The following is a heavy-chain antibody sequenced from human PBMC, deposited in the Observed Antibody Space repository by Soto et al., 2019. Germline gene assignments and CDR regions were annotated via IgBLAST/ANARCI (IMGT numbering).Heavy chain of an antibody. CDR2: SYSGGDT. CDR1: GFTVSSKY. J-gene: IGHJ4*02. Sequence: EVQMVESGGGLIQPGGSLRLSCAASGFTVSSKYMTWVRQAPGKGLEWVSVSYSGGDTYYADSVKGRFTISRDNSKNTLYLQMNSLRAEDTAVYYCASSAVTAPDYWGQGTPVTVSS. D-gene: IGHD2-21*02. V-gene: IGHV3-53*01. CDR3: ASSAVTAPDY.